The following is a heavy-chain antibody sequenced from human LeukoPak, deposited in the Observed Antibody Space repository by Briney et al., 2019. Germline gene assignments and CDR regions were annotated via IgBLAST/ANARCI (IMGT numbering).Heavy chain of an antibody. V-gene: IGHV4-34*01. CDR2: INHSGST. D-gene: IGHD6-13*01. J-gene: IGHJ3*02. CDR1: GGSFSGYY. CDR3: ASGLAAAGHDAFDI. Sequence: KPSETLSLTCAVYGGSFSGYYWSWIRQPPGKGLEWIGEINHSGSTNYNPSLKSRVTISVDTSKNQFSLKLSSVTAADTAVYYCASGLAAAGHDAFDIWGQGTMVTVSS.